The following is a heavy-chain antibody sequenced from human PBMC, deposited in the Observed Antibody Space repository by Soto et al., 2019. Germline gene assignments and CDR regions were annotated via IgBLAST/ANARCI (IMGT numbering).Heavy chain of an antibody. CDR2: INEDSTYI. CDR3: VRDLGRYFRSGYMDL. Sequence: EVQLVESGGGLVKPGGSLRLSCTASGFAFNTYSMNWVRQAPGKGLEWVSSINEDSTYIYYADSLRGRITISRDNAKDSLFLQMNSLTPDDTAVYYCVRDLGRYFRSGYMDLWGDGAKVTVSS. J-gene: IGHJ6*03. V-gene: IGHV3-21*02. CDR1: GFAFNTYS. D-gene: IGHD3-9*01.